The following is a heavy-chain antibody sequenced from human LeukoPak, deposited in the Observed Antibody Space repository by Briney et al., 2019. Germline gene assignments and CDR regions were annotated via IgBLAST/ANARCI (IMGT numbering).Heavy chain of an antibody. CDR3: ATKVGNWVQLWLPFDY. Sequence: ASVKVSCKVSGYTLTELSMHWVRQAPGKGLEWMGGFDPEDGETIYAQKFQGRVTMTEDTSTDTAYMELSSLRSEDTAVYYCATKVGNWVQLWLPFDYWGQGTLVTVSS. CDR2: FDPEDGET. CDR1: GYTLTELS. V-gene: IGHV1-24*01. J-gene: IGHJ4*02. D-gene: IGHD5-18*01.